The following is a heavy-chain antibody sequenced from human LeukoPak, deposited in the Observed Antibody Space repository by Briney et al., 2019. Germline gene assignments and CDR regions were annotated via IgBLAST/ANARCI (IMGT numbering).Heavy chain of an antibody. CDR1: GFTFRSYE. D-gene: IGHD6-13*01. Sequence: GGSLRLSCGASGFTFRSYEMNWVRQAPGKGLEWVSYISSSGSAIDYADSVKGRFTISRDNAKNSLYLQMNSLKAEDTGVYYCARLGSSWNNFDYWGQGTLLTVPS. J-gene: IGHJ4*02. V-gene: IGHV3-48*03. CDR3: ARLGSSWNNFDY. CDR2: ISSSGSAI.